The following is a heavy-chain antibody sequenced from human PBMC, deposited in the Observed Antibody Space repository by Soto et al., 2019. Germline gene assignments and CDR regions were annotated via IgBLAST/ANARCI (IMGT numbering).Heavy chain of an antibody. CDR2: IHPSGQPI. J-gene: IGHJ3*01. D-gene: IGHD1-26*01. Sequence: EVQLVESGGGLIQPGGSLRLSCAASGFTFSTSEMYWVRQAPGKGLEWVSYIHPSGQPIFYADSVKGRFTISRDNAKNSLYLQMSSLRDEDSAVYSCARRASRWGQGTMVTVSS. CDR3: ARRASR. CDR1: GFTFSTSE. V-gene: IGHV3-48*03.